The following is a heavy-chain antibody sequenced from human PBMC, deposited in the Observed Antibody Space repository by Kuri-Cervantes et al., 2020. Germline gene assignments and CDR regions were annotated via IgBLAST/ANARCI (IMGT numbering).Heavy chain of an antibody. CDR3: ARGLGQLGTSFDY. CDR2: IWYDGSYK. D-gene: IGHD7-27*01. Sequence: GESLKISCAASGFTFSSYGMHWVRQAPGKGLEWVAVIWYDGSYKYYSDSVTGRFTISRDNSKNTLYLQMNSLRVEDTAVYYCARGLGQLGTSFDYWGQGTRVTVSS. J-gene: IGHJ4*02. CDR1: GFTFSSYG. V-gene: IGHV3-33*01.